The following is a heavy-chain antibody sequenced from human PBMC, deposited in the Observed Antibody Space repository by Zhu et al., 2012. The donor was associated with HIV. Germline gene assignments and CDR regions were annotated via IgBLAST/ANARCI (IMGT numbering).Heavy chain of an antibody. Sequence: QVQLQESGPGLVKPSETLSLICTVSHYSVSSAYYWGWVRQPLGKGLEWIGNIFHTGSTDSNPSLKSRVSISVDTSKNQFSLKLSSVTPADTALYYCARSTVTTSGAFDIWGQGTMVTVSP. D-gene: IGHD4-17*01. CDR2: IFHTGST. CDR1: HYSVSSAYY. CDR3: ARSTVTTSGAFDI. J-gene: IGHJ3*02. V-gene: IGHV4-38-2*02.